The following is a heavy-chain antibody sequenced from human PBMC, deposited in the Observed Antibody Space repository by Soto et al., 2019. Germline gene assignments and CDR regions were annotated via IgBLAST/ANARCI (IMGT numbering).Heavy chain of an antibody. V-gene: IGHV4-31*03. CDR3: ARFPIAFSGGSCCGRTHYFDY. J-gene: IGHJ4*02. D-gene: IGHD2-15*01. CDR1: GGSISSGGYY. Sequence: PSETLSLTCTVSGGSISSGGYYWSWIRQHPGKGLEWIGYIYYSGSTYYNPSLKSRVTISVDTSKNQFSRKLSSVTAADTAVYYCARFPIAFSGGSCCGRTHYFDYWGQGTLVTVSS. CDR2: IYYSGST.